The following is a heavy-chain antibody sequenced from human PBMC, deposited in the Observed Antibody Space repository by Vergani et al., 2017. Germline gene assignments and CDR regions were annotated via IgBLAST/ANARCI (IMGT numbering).Heavy chain of an antibody. Sequence: QVQLVESGGGVVQPGRSLRLSCAASGFTFSSYAMHWVRQAPGKGLEWVAVISYDGSNKYYADSVKGRFTISRDNSKNTLYLQMNSLRAEDTAVYYCAKDRGDYGAAPGDYWGQGTLVTVSS. CDR3: AKDRGDYGAAPGDY. J-gene: IGHJ4*02. D-gene: IGHD4-17*01. CDR2: ISYDGSNK. CDR1: GFTFSSYA. V-gene: IGHV3-30*04.